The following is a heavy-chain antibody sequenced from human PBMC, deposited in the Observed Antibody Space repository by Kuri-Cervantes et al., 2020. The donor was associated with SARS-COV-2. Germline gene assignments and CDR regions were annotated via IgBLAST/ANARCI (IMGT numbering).Heavy chain of an antibody. CDR2: ISSSSSYI. CDR3: ATPRNFWSGPFDY. J-gene: IGHJ4*02. CDR1: GFTFSSYA. V-gene: IGHV3-21*04. Sequence: GESLKISCAASGFTFSSYAMHWVRQAPGKGLEWVSSISSSSSYIYYADSVKGRFTISRDNSKNTLYLQMNSLRAEDTAVYYCATPRNFWSGPFDYWGQGTLVTVSS. D-gene: IGHD3-3*01.